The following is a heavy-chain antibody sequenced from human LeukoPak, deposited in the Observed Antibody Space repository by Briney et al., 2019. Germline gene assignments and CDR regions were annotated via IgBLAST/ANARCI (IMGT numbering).Heavy chain of an antibody. CDR3: AREEVGLGDDFDY. CDR1: GFTFGSYE. J-gene: IGHJ4*02. CDR2: ISSSGSTK. V-gene: IGHV3-48*03. Sequence: TGGSLRLSCAVSGFTFGSYEMNWVRQAPGKGLEWVSYISSSGSTKYYADSVKGRFTISRDNAKNSLYLQMNSLRAEDTAIYYCAREEVGLGDDFDYWGQGTLVTVSS. D-gene: IGHD4-17*01.